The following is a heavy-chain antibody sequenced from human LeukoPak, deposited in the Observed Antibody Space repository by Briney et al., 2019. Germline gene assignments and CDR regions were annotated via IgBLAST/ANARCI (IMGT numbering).Heavy chain of an antibody. V-gene: IGHV3-15*01. J-gene: IGHJ5*02. CDR3: TTDYYDSSGYNGSP. CDR1: GFTFSNAW. Sequence: GGSLRLSRAASGFTFSNAWMSWVRQAPGKGLEWVGRIKSKTDGGTTDYAAPVKGRFTISRDDSKNTLYLQMNSLKTEDTAVYYCTTDYYDSSGYNGSPWGQGTLVTVSS. CDR2: IKSKTDGGTT. D-gene: IGHD3-22*01.